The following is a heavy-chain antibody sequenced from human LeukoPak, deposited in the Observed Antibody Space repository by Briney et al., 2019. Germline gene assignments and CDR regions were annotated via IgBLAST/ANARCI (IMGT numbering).Heavy chain of an antibody. CDR1: GFTLSSYA. Sequence: GGSLRLSCAASGFTLSSYAMSWVRQAPGKGLEWVSGINSGGGTYYADSVKCRVTISRDKSKKTLHLQMNSVRAYDTAVYYCAKGPPVGSGYHPDHWGQGALVTVSS. D-gene: IGHD3-22*01. J-gene: IGHJ1*01. CDR2: INSGGGT. CDR3: AKGPPVGSGYHPDH. V-gene: IGHV3-23*01.